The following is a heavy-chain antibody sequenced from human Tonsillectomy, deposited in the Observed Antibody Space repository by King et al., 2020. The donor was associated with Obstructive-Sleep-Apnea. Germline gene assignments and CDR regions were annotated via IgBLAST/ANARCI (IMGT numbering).Heavy chain of an antibody. J-gene: IGHJ4*02. CDR1: GFSFSTYG. CDR3: AKDTKNGYNPSYFEN. CDR2: TPYDGITP. Sequence: QVQLVESGGGVVQPGRSLRLSCAASGFSFSTYGMHWVRQAPGKGLEWVAVTPYDGITPWYADSVKGRFTISRDNAENTLFLQMNSLRVEDTAVYFCAKDTKNGYNPSYFENWGQGTLVTVSS. D-gene: IGHD3-22*01. V-gene: IGHV3-30*18.